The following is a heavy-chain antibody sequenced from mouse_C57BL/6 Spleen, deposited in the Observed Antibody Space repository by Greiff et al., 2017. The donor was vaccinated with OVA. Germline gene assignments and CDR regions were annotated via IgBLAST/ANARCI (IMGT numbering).Heavy chain of an antibody. V-gene: IGHV3-6*01. CDR2: ISYDGSN. D-gene: IGHD2-4*01. J-gene: IGHJ2*01. Sequence: DVKLVESGPGLVKPSQSLSLTCSVTGYSITSGYYWNWIRQFPGNKLEWMGYISYDGSNNYNPSLKNRISITRDTSKNQFFLKLNTVTTEDTATYYCARDAPYDYDDYWGQGTTLTVSS. CDR1: GYSITSGYY. CDR3: ARDAPYDYDDY.